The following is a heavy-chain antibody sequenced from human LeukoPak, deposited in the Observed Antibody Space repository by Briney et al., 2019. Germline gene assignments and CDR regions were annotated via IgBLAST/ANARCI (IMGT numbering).Heavy chain of an antibody. V-gene: IGHV1-24*01. D-gene: IGHD4-17*01. J-gene: IGHJ4*02. CDR2: FDPEDGET. CDR3: ATAQTTVTTWWYDY. CDR1: VYTLTELS. Sequence: ASVKVSFKVSVYTLTELSMHWVRQAPGKGLEWMGGFDPEDGETIYVQKLQGRVTMTEDTYTDTAYMEVSSLRSEDTAVYYCATAQTTVTTWWYDYWGQGTLVTVSS.